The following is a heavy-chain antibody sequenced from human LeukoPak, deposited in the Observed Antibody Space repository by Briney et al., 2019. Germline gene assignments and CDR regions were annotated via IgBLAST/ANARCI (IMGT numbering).Heavy chain of an antibody. Sequence: GGSLRLSCAASGFTFSDYYMSWIRQAPGKGLEWVSYISSSGSTIYYADSVKGRFTISRDNAKNSLYLQMNNLRAEDTAVYYCASALSSNSLFDYWGQGTLVAVSS. D-gene: IGHD4-23*01. J-gene: IGHJ4*02. CDR3: ASALSSNSLFDY. V-gene: IGHV3-11*04. CDR1: GFTFSDYY. CDR2: ISSSGSTI.